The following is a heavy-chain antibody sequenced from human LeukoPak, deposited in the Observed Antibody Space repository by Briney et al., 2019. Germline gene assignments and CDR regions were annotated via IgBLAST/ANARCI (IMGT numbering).Heavy chain of an antibody. CDR1: GYSFTSNF. CDR3: ARDQEAFDY. Sequence: ASVKVSCKASGYSFTSNFIHWVRQAPGQGLEWMGMIYPRDGSTSYAQKFQGRVTVARDTSTSTVHMELSGLRSEDTAVYYCARDQEAFDYWGQGTLVTVSS. J-gene: IGHJ4*02. CDR2: IYPRDGST. V-gene: IGHV1-46*01.